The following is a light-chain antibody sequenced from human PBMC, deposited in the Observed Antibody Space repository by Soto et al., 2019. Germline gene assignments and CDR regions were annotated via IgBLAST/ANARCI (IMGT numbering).Light chain of an antibody. CDR3: CSYAGRSTWDVV. J-gene: IGLJ2*01. Sequence: QSALTQPASVSGSPGQSITISCTGTSSDVGGSGLVSWYQFHPGIAPKLLIFEGFKRPSGVSNRFSGSKSGSTASLTISGLQAEDEADYYCCSYAGRSTWDVVFGGGTKLTVL. CDR2: EGF. CDR1: SSDVGGSGL. V-gene: IGLV2-23*01.